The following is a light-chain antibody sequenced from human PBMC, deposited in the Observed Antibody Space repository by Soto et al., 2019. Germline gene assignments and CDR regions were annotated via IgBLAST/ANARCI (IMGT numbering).Light chain of an antibody. CDR2: AAA. Sequence: EIVLTQSPGTLTLSPGERATLSCRASQSLSSNNLAWYQQRPGQAPRLLIYAAASRAAGVPDRFSGSGSGTDFTLTITRLGPEDFAVYYCQQYIYWPYTFGQGTKVDIK. CDR1: QSLSSNN. J-gene: IGKJ2*01. V-gene: IGKV3-20*01. CDR3: QQYIYWPYT.